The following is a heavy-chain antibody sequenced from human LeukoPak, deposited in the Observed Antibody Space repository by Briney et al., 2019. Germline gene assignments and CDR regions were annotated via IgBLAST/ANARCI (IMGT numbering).Heavy chain of an antibody. CDR3: ARDPSSSGWYPFDY. Sequence: GGSLRLSCAASGFTFSSYAMHWVRQAPGKGLEWVAVISYDGSNKYYADSVKGRFTISRDNSKNTLYLQMNSLRAEDTAVYYCARDPSSSGWYPFDYWGQGTLVTVSS. D-gene: IGHD6-19*01. J-gene: IGHJ4*02. CDR2: ISYDGSNK. V-gene: IGHV3-30-3*01. CDR1: GFTFSSYA.